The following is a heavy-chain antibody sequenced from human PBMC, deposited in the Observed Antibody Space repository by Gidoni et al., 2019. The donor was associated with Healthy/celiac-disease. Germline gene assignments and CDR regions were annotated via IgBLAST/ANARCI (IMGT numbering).Heavy chain of an antibody. CDR2: IYSGGST. D-gene: IGHD1-1*01. V-gene: IGHV3-53*04. CDR3: ARGNDYYYYGMDV. Sequence: EVQLVVSVGGLVQPGGSLRLSCAASGLTVSSNYMSWVRQAPGKGLEWVSVIYSGGSTYYADSVKGRFTIYRHNSKNTLYLQMNSLRAEDTAVYYCARGNDYYYYGMDVWGQGTTVTVSS. J-gene: IGHJ6*02. CDR1: GLTVSSNY.